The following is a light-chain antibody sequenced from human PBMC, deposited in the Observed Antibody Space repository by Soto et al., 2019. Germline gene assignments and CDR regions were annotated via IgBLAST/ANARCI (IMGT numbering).Light chain of an antibody. CDR2: GAS. J-gene: IGKJ5*01. V-gene: IGKV3-11*01. CDR1: QSVDSY. CDR3: QQRDSWPIT. Sequence: EIVLTQSPASLSLSPGERATVSCRASQSVDSYLVWYQQKPGQAPRLLIFGASNRATGIPARFSGSGSGTDFTLTINSLEPDDFAVYYCQQRDSWPITFGQGTRLEI.